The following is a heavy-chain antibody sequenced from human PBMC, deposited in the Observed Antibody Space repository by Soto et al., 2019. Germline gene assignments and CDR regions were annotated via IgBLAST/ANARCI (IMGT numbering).Heavy chain of an antibody. CDR2: FYSSGSI. D-gene: IGHD3-22*01. CDR1: CYSISAGVYY. Sequence: SDTLSLTCFVSCYSISAGVYYWSWIRHHPGKGLDWIGSFYSSGSIIYNPSLRSRVSMSGDTSSNQFSMSLTSVTAADTARYYCARMYSSGSGWFHPWGQGTLVT. CDR3: ARMYSSGSGWFHP. J-gene: IGHJ5*02. V-gene: IGHV4-30-4*02.